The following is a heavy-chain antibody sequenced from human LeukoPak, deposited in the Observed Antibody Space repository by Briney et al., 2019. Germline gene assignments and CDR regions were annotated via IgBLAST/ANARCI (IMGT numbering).Heavy chain of an antibody. D-gene: IGHD6-13*01. CDR3: ARHSSSWYWFDP. CDR1: GGSISSSTYY. V-gene: IGHV4-39*01. J-gene: IGHJ5*02. CDR2: IYHSGST. Sequence: SETLSLTCIISGGSISSSTYYWGWIRQPPGKGLEWIGSIYHSGSTYYNPSLKSRVTISVDTSKNQFSLKLSSVTAADTAVYYCARHSSSWYWFDPWGQGTLVTVSS.